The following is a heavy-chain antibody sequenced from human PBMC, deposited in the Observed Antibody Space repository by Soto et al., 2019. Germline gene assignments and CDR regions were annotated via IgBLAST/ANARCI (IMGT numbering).Heavy chain of an antibody. Sequence: PGGSLRLSCSVSGCTFDRYTIHWIRQAPGRGPEFVSAINVNATDIYYADSVKGRFSISRDNFKNTVYLQMNSLIYEDTAVYYCARHPGEWLLLYYFDYWGQGTLVTVSS. V-gene: IGHV3-64*04. CDR2: INVNATDI. CDR3: ARHPGEWLLLYYFDY. CDR1: GCTFDRYT. J-gene: IGHJ4*02. D-gene: IGHD3-22*01.